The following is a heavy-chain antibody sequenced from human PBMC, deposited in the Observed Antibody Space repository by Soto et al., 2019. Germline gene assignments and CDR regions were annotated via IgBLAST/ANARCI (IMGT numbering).Heavy chain of an antibody. CDR1: GFTFRDYA. Sequence: EVQLVESGGGLVQPGTSLRLSCAASGFTFRDYAMHWVREAPGKGLEWVSGISWNSGNIGYADSVKGRFTISRDNAQNSLYLQMNSLRIEDTASYYCVKDSNYIWGGMDSWGQGTLVTVSS. CDR3: VKDSNYIWGGMDS. D-gene: IGHD3-16*01. CDR2: ISWNSGNI. J-gene: IGHJ4*02. V-gene: IGHV3-9*01.